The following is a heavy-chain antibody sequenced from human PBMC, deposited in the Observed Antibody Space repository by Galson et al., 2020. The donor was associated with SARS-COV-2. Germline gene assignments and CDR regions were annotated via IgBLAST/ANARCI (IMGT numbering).Heavy chain of an antibody. J-gene: IGHJ4*02. CDR2: IYYRGST. CDR3: ARLNLGYYYDSSGYLSTEFDY. V-gene: IGHV4-39*01. CDR1: GGSISSSSYY. Sequence: SETLSLTCTVSGGSISSSSYYWGWIRQPPGTGLEWIGSIYYRGSTYYNPSLKSRVTISVDTSKNQFSLKLSSVTAADTAVYYCARLNLGYYYDSSGYLSTEFDYWGQGTLVTVSS. D-gene: IGHD3-22*01.